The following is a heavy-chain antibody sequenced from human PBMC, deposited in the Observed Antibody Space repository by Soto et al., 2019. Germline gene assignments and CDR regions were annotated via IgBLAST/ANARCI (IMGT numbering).Heavy chain of an antibody. Sequence: GGPLRLSCVASGISLGDPWMTWGRQAPGKGLEWVGRIKTKPDDGTIDYAAPVRGRFTISRDDSKNTLYLQMTSLTPDDTGVYYCTTSNLGVDFWGPGTLVTVSS. CDR1: GISLGDPW. V-gene: IGHV3-15*01. J-gene: IGHJ4*02. CDR3: TTSNLGVDF. CDR2: IKTKPDDGTI. D-gene: IGHD1-1*01.